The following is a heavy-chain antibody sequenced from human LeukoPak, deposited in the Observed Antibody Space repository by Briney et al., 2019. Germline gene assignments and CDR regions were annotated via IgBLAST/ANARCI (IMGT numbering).Heavy chain of an antibody. CDR2: IKGDGSDK. Sequence: GGSLRLSCTASGFTFNRHYISWVRQAPGKGLEWVANIKGDGSDKYYLDSVKGRFTISRGNAENSLFLQMDSLRVEDTAMYYCARESNGFDIWGQGTMVTVSS. V-gene: IGHV3-7*01. J-gene: IGHJ3*02. CDR3: ARESNGFDI. CDR1: GFTFNRHY. D-gene: IGHD1-1*01.